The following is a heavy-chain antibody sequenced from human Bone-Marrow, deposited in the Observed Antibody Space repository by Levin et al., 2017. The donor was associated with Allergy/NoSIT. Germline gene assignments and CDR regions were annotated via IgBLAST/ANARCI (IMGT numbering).Heavy chain of an antibody. D-gene: IGHD6-19*01. V-gene: IGHV3-30*18. J-gene: IGHJ4*02. CDR1: GFSFSSYG. Sequence: GGSLRLSCAASGFSFSSYGMHRVRQAPGKGLEWVAVISYDGSNKYYADSVKGRFTISRDNSKNTLYLQMNSLRAEDTAMYYCVKDRGAVAGRKYYFDYWGQGTLVTVSS. CDR3: VKDRGAVAGRKYYFDY. CDR2: ISYDGSNK.